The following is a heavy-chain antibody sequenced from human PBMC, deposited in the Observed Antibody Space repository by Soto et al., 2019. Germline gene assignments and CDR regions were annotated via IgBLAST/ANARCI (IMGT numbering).Heavy chain of an antibody. CDR2: INHSGST. CDR3: ARAPAAAGTFISYYYYGMDV. Sequence: PSETLSLTCAVYGGSFSGYYWSWIRQPPGKGLEWSGEINHSGSTNYNPSLKSRVTISVDTSKNQFSLKLSSVTAADTAVYYCARAPAAAGTFISYYYYGMDVCGQGTTVTVSS. CDR1: GGSFSGYY. V-gene: IGHV4-34*01. D-gene: IGHD6-13*01. J-gene: IGHJ6*02.